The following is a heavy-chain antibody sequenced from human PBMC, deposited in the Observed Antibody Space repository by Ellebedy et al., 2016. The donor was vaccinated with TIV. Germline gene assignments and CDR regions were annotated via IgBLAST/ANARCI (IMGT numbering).Heavy chain of an antibody. V-gene: IGHV1-18*01. CDR1: GYTFTSYG. CDR2: IRGYNGNT. CDR3: ARDLSVRPAAHLDS. J-gene: IGHJ4*02. D-gene: IGHD2-2*01. Sequence: AASVKVSCKASGYTFTSYGISWVRQAPGQGLEWMGWIRGYNGNTNVAQKVQGRVTMTTDTSTSTAYMDLTSLRSDDTAVYYCARDLSVRPAAHLDSWGQGTLVTVSS.